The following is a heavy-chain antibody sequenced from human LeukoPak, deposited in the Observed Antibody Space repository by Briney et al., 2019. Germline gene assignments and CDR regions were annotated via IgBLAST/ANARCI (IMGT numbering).Heavy chain of an antibody. CDR3: ARAGDGLLWFGELSDNWFDP. V-gene: IGHV4-39*07. Sequence: PSETLSLTCTVSGGSISSSSYYWGWIRQPPGKGLEWIGSIYYRGSTYYNPSLKSRVTISVDTSKNQFSLKLSSVTAADTAVYYCARAGDGLLWFGELSDNWFDPWGQGTLVTVSS. CDR1: GGSISSSSYY. CDR2: IYYRGST. D-gene: IGHD3-10*01. J-gene: IGHJ5*02.